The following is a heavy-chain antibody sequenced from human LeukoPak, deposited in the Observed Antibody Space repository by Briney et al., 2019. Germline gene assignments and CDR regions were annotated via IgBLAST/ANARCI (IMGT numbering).Heavy chain of an antibody. CDR2: IHAGNGNT. D-gene: IGHD3-10*01. V-gene: IGHV1-3*01. J-gene: IGHJ5*02. Sequence: ASVKVSCKASGYTFTSYAMHWVRQAPGQRLEWMGWIHAGNGNTKYSQKFQGRVTITRDTSASTAYMELSSLRSEDTAVYYCARAPPMVRGVIKGDNWFDPWGKGTLVTVSS. CDR1: GYTFTSYA. CDR3: ARAPPMVRGVIKGDNWFDP.